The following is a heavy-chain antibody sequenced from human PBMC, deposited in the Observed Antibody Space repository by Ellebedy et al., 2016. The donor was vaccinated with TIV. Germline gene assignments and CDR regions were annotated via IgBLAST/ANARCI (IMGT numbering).Heavy chain of an antibody. CDR1: GYTFTSYA. Sequence: ASVKVSCKASGYTFTSYAMHWVRQAPGQRLEWMGWINAGNGNTKYSQKFQGRVTITRDTSASTAYMELSSLRSEDTAVYYCARAPARYSGYDRLFDYWGQGTLVTVSS. D-gene: IGHD5-12*01. CDR2: INAGNGNT. V-gene: IGHV1-3*01. CDR3: ARAPARYSGYDRLFDY. J-gene: IGHJ4*02.